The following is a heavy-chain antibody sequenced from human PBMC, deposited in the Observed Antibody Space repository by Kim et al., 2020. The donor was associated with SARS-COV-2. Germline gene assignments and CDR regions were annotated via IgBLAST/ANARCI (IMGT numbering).Heavy chain of an antibody. D-gene: IGHD3-9*01. J-gene: IGHJ4*02. CDR3: ARVGGETGDYYDY. Sequence: SYAASLKGRFTLTRDSSKNTLSLQLNSRRVEDTALYYCARVGGETGDYYDYWGQGTLVTVSS. V-gene: IGHV3-53*01.